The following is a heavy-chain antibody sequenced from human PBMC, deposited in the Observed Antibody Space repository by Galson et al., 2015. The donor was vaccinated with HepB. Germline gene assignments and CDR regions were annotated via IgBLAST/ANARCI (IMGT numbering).Heavy chain of an antibody. CDR1: GGTFSSYA. D-gene: IGHD2-15*01. CDR2: IIPIFGTA. V-gene: IGHV1-69*13. CDR3: ARGALVVVVGGTQNNWFGP. Sequence: SVKVSCKASGGTFSSYAISWVRQAPGQGLEWMGGIIPIFGTANYAQKFQGRVTITADESTSTAYMELRSLRSDDTAVYYCARGALVVVVGGTQNNWFGPWGQGTLVTVSS. J-gene: IGHJ5*02.